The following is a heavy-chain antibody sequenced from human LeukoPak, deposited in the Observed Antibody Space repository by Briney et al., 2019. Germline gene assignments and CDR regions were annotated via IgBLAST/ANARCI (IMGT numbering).Heavy chain of an antibody. CDR2: FDPEDGET. J-gene: IGHJ4*02. CDR3: ATRHSTYSSGWN. V-gene: IGHV1-24*01. D-gene: IGHD6-19*01. CDR1: GYTLTELS. Sequence: ASVKVSCKVSGYTLTELSMHWVRQAPGKGLEWMGGFDPEDGETIYAQKFQGRVTMTEDTSTDTAYMELSSLRSEDTAVYYCATRHSTYSSGWNWGQGTLVTVSS.